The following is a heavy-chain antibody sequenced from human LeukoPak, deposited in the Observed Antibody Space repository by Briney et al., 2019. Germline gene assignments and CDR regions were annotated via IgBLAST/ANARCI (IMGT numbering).Heavy chain of an antibody. CDR2: ISWNSGTI. Sequence: GGSLRLSCAGSGFIFNNYAMHWVRQPPGKGLEWVSGISWNSGTIDHADSVRGRFTISRDNSKNTLFLQMNSLRAEDTAVYYCAKDGGLWVSAHWGDSWGRGTLVTVSS. D-gene: IGHD7-27*01. V-gene: IGHV3-9*01. CDR3: AKDGGLWVSAHWGDS. J-gene: IGHJ4*02. CDR1: GFIFNNYA.